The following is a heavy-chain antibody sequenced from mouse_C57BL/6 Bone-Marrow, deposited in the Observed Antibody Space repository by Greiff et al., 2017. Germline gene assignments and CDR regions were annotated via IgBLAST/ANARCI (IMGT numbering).Heavy chain of an antibody. J-gene: IGHJ2*01. D-gene: IGHD2-1*01. V-gene: IGHV1-53*01. Sequence: QVQLQQPGTELVKPGASVKLSCKASGYTFTSYWMHWVQQRPGKGLEWVGNINPSNGGTNYNEKLKSKATLTVDKSSSTAYMQLSSLTSEDSAVEYCARSGYLLWSLWGQGTTLTVSS. CDR3: ARSGYLLWSL. CDR1: GYTFTSYW. CDR2: INPSNGGT.